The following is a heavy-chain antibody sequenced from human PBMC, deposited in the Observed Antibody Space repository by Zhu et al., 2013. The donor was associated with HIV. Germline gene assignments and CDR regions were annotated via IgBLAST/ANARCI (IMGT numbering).Heavy chain of an antibody. CDR2: MNPNSGNT. CDR1: GYTFTSYD. CDR3: ARGGPLGYCSGGSCYGYYFDY. J-gene: IGHJ4*02. Sequence: QVQLVQSGAEVKKPGASVKVSCKASGYTFTSYDINWVRQATGQGLEWMGWMNPNSGNTGYAQKFQGRVTMTRNTSISTAYMELSSLRSEDTAVYYCARGGPLGYCSGGSCYGYYFDYWGQGTLVTVSS. D-gene: IGHD2-15*01. V-gene: IGHV1-8*01.